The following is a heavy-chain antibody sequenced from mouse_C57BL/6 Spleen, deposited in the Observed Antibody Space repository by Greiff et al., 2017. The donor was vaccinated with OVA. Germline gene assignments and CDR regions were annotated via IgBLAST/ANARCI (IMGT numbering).Heavy chain of an antibody. CDR2: ISSGSSRI. CDR1: GFTFSDYG. V-gene: IGHV5-17*01. J-gene: IGHJ1*03. Sequence: EVLLVESGGGLVKPGGSLKLSCEASGFTFSDYGMHWVRQAPEKGLEWVAYISSGSSRIYYADTVKVRFTISRDNAKNTLFLQMTSVRAEDTAMYYCASGGRGYFDVWGTGTTVTVSS. CDR3: ASGGRGYFDV. D-gene: IGHD6-1*01.